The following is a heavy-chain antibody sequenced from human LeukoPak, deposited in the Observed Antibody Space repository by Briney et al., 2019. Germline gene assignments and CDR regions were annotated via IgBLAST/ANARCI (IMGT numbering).Heavy chain of an antibody. CDR1: GFTVTSNY. Sequence: GGSLRLSCAASGFTVTSNYMSWVRQTPGKGLAWVSIIYSGGSTYYADSVKGRFTISRDNSKNTLYLQMNSLRAEDTAVYYCARGYSYGYSDYWGQGTLVTVSS. D-gene: IGHD5-18*01. J-gene: IGHJ4*02. CDR3: ARGYSYGYSDY. CDR2: IYSGGST. V-gene: IGHV3-66*01.